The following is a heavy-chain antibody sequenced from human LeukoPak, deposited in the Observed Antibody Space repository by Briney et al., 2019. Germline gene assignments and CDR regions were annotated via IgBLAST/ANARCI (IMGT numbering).Heavy chain of an antibody. V-gene: IGHV1-2*02. J-gene: IGHJ5*02. CDR2: INPNSGGT. CDR3: SRGDCPSISCPFDP. CDR1: GYAFTGYY. D-gene: IGHD3-3*02. Sequence: ASVKVSCKASGYAFTGYYIHLVRQAPGQGFEWMGWINPNSGGTKYAQKFQGRVTMTRDSSITTAYMELNRLTSDDTAVYFCSRGDCPSISCPFDPWGQGTVVTVSS.